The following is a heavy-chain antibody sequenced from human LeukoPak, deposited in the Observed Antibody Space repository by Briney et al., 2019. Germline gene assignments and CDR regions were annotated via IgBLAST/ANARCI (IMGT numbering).Heavy chain of an antibody. CDR1: GYTFTVYY. D-gene: IGHD1-1*01. J-gene: IGHJ4*02. CDR3: ARLMAPIGKRSTPFDY. Sequence: ASVKVSCKASGYTFTVYYMHWVRHAPRQGLEWMGWINPNSGGTNYAQKFQGRVTMTRDTSISTAYMELRRLRSDDTAVYYCARLMAPIGKRSTPFDYWGQGTLVTVSS. CDR2: INPNSGGT. V-gene: IGHV1-2*02.